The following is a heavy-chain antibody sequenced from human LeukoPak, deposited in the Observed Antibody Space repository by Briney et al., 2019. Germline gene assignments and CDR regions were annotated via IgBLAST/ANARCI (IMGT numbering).Heavy chain of an antibody. V-gene: IGHV3-15*01. Sequence: GGSLRLSCAASGFTFSNAWMSWVRQAPGKGLEWVGRIKSKTDGGTTDYAAPVKGRFTISRDDSKNTLYLQMNSLKTEDTAVYYCTTGIRFWSGYYTGDYWGQGILVTVSS. J-gene: IGHJ4*02. CDR1: GFTFSNAW. CDR2: IKSKTDGGTT. CDR3: TTGIRFWSGYYTGDY. D-gene: IGHD3-3*01.